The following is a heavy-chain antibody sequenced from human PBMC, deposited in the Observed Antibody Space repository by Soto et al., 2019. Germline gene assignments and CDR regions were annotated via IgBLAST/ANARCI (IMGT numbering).Heavy chain of an antibody. J-gene: IGHJ4*02. CDR1: GFTFSSYA. V-gene: IGHV3-23*01. D-gene: IGHD1-1*01. Sequence: PGGSLRLSCAASGFTFSSYARSWVRQAPGKGLEWVSAISGSGGSTYYADSVKGRFTISRDNSKNTLYLQMNSLRAEDTAVYYCAKCPDWNDALSLDYWGQGTLVTVSS. CDR2: ISGSGGST. CDR3: AKCPDWNDALSLDY.